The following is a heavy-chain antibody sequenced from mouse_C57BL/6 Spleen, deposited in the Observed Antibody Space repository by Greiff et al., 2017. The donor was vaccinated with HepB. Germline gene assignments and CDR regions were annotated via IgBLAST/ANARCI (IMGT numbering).Heavy chain of an antibody. CDR2: ISSGGDYI. Sequence: DVMLVESGEGLVKPGGSLKLSCAASGFTFSSYAMSWVRQTPEKRLEWVAYISSGGDYIYYADTVKGRFTISRDNARNTLYLQMSSLKSEDTAMYYCTRGENYDYYYFDYWGQGTTLTVSS. D-gene: IGHD2-4*01. J-gene: IGHJ2*01. CDR3: TRGENYDYYYFDY. V-gene: IGHV5-9-1*02. CDR1: GFTFSSYA.